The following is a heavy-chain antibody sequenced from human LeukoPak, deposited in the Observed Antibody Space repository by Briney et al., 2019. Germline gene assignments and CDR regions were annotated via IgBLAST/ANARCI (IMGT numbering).Heavy chain of an antibody. D-gene: IGHD2-21*02. V-gene: IGHV3-30-3*01. CDR1: GFTFSSYA. Sequence: PPGRSLRLSCAASGFTFSSYAMHWVRQAPGKGLEWVAVISYDGSNKYYADSVKGRFTISRDNSKNTLYLQMNSLRAEDTAVYYCARERTLVVTATGHFDYWGQGTLVTVSS. CDR2: ISYDGSNK. CDR3: ARERTLVVTATGHFDY. J-gene: IGHJ4*02.